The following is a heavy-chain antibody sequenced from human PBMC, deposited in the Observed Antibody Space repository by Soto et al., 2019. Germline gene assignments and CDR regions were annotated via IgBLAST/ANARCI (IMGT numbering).Heavy chain of an antibody. D-gene: IGHD2-2*01. CDR1: GYTFTGYY. Sequence: GASVKVSCKASGYTFTGYYMHWVRQAPGQGLEWMGWINPNSGGTNYAQKFQGRVTMTRDTSISTAHMELSRLRSDDTAVYYCARETTSTSYHNWFDPWGQGTLVTVSS. CDR2: INPNSGGT. J-gene: IGHJ5*02. CDR3: ARETTSTSYHNWFDP. V-gene: IGHV1-2*02.